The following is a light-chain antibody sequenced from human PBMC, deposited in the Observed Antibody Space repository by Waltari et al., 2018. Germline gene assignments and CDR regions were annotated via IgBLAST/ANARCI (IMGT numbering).Light chain of an antibody. V-gene: IGKV3-15*01. Sequence: EMVMTQSPATLSVSPGERATLSCRASQSVNSNLAWYQQKPGQAPRLLIYSASTRATGVPARCSGGGSGTEFTLTISSLQSEDFAVYYCQQYKNWPQWTFGQGTKVDSK. J-gene: IGKJ1*01. CDR1: QSVNSN. CDR3: QQYKNWPQWT. CDR2: SAS.